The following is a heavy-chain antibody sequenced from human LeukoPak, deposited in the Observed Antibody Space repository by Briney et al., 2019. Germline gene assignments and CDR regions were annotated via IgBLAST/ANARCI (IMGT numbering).Heavy chain of an antibody. CDR2: ISDSGAST. CDR3: AKGTTISPPRPFDY. CDR1: GFTFSGYA. V-gene: IGHV3-23*01. D-gene: IGHD3-3*01. J-gene: IGHJ4*02. Sequence: PGGSLRLSCAASGFTFSGYAITWVRQAPGKWLDWVSAISDSGASTYYADSVRGRFTISRDNSKNTLYLQMSSLRAEDTAIYYCAKGTTISPPRPFDYWGQGTLVTVSS.